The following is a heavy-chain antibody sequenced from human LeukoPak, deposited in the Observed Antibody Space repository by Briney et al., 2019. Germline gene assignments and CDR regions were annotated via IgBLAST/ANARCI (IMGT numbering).Heavy chain of an antibody. J-gene: IGHJ4*02. CDR3: ARGGYSFDY. CDR2: LHEDGNEK. CDR1: GFSLSGYW. D-gene: IGHD5-12*01. Sequence: GGSLRLSCAAYGFSLSGYWVSWVRQAPGKGLEWVARLHEDGNEKYFVHSVKGRFTVSRDNAKNSLYLQMNSLRVEDTAVYYCARGGYSFDYLGQGTLVTVSS. V-gene: IGHV3-7*01.